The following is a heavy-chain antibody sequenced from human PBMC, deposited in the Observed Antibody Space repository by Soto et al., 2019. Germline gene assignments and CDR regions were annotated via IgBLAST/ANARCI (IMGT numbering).Heavy chain of an antibody. CDR2: IYSGGST. CDR3: ARVPRGYGGYDQNY. J-gene: IGHJ4*02. Sequence: EVQLVESGGGLIQPGGSLRLSCAASGFTVSSNYMSWVRQAPGKGLEWVSVIYSGGSTYYADSVKGRFTISRDNSKNTLYLLMNCRRAEATAVYYCARVPRGYGGYDQNYWGQGTLVTVSS. CDR1: GFTVSSNY. V-gene: IGHV3-53*01. D-gene: IGHD5-12*01.